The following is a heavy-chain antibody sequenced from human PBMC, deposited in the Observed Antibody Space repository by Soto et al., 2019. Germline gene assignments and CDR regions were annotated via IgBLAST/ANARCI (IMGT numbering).Heavy chain of an antibody. CDR1: GFDFGDYY. J-gene: IGHJ4*02. D-gene: IGHD6-13*01. CDR3: VRPYYSSSWFPFDR. V-gene: IGHV3-11*01. CDR2: IDSGDGTT. Sequence: PGGSLRLSCTGSGFDFGDYYMSWIRQAPGKGLEWVSYIDSGDGTTYYTDSVKGRFTISRDNAKKTVYLQMSSLRVEDMALYYCVRPYYSSSWFPFDRWGQGTLVTVSS.